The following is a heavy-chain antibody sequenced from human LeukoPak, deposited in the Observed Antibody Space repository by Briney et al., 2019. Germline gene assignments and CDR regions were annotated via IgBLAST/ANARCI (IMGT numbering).Heavy chain of an antibody. D-gene: IGHD3-16*01. CDR2: ISSSSSSI. CDR1: GFTFSSYS. CDR3: TTLWWTLNQRSFDY. J-gene: IGHJ4*02. V-gene: IGHV3-21*01. Sequence: GGSLRLSCAASGFTFSSYSMNWVRQAPGKGLEWVSSISSSSSSIYYADSVKGRFTISRDNAKNSLYLQMNSLRAEDTAVYYCTTLWWTLNQRSFDYWGQGTLVTVSS.